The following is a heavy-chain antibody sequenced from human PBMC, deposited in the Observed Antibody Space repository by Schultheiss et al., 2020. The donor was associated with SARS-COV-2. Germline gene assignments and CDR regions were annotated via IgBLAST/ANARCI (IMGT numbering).Heavy chain of an antibody. CDR1: GFTFSSYA. CDR2: ISSSSSTI. D-gene: IGHD2-2*01. V-gene: IGHV3-48*01. CDR3: ARDGRYCSSTSCYLAHAPGWFDP. Sequence: GGSLRLSCAASGFTFSSYAMHWVRQAPGKGLEWVSSISSSSSTIYYADSVKGRFTISRDNSKNTLYLQMNSLRAEDTAVYYCARDGRYCSSTSCYLAHAPGWFDPWGQGTLVTVSS. J-gene: IGHJ5*02.